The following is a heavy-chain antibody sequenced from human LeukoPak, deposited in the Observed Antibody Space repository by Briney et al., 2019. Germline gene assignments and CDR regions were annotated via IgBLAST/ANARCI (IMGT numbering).Heavy chain of an antibody. CDR2: IYSGGST. CDR1: GFTVSSNY. J-gene: IGHJ4*02. CDR3: AKGNDIGGYYYPHFDY. Sequence: GGSLRLSCAASGFTVSSNYMSWVRQAPGKGLEWVPVIYSGGSTYYADSVKGRFTISRDNTKNTLYLQMNSLRAEDTAVYYCAKGNDIGGYYYPHFDYWGQGTLVTVPS. D-gene: IGHD3-22*01. V-gene: IGHV3-53*01.